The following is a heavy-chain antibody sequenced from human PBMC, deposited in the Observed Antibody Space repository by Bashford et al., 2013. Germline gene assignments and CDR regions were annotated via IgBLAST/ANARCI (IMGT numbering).Heavy chain of an antibody. CDR1: GFSLSTSGVG. D-gene: IGHD2-2*02. Sequence: SGPTLVKPTQTLTLTCTFSGFSLSTSGVGVGWIRQPPGKALEWLALIYWDDDKRYSPSLKSRLTITKDTSKNQVVLTMTNMDPVDTATYYCAHIFDCSTTFCYTNYYYYVWTSWAKGPTVTVSS. V-gene: IGHV2-5*02. CDR2: IYWDDDK. CDR3: AHIFDCSTTFCYTNYYYYVWTS. J-gene: IGHJ6*02.